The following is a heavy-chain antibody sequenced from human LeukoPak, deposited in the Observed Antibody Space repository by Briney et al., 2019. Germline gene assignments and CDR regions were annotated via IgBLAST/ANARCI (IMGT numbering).Heavy chain of an antibody. J-gene: IGHJ4*02. CDR1: GFTFSSYA. Sequence: PGGSLRLSCAASGFTFSSYAMSWVRQAPGKGLEWVLAISGSGGSTYYADSVKGRFTISRDNSKNTLYLQMNSLRAEDTAVYYCAKEYYYDSSGYNDYFDYWGQGTLVTVSS. CDR3: AKEYYYDSSGYNDYFDY. CDR2: ISGSGGST. D-gene: IGHD3-22*01. V-gene: IGHV3-23*01.